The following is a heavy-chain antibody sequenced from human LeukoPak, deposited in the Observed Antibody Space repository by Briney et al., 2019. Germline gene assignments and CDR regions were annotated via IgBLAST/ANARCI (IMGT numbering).Heavy chain of an antibody. V-gene: IGHV3-53*01. Sequence: GGSLRLSCAASGFTVSSNYMSWVRQAPGKGLEWVSVIYSGGSTYYADSVKGRFTISRDNSKNTPYLQMNSLRDEDTAVYYCARPYYYDTPVDWGQGTLVTVSS. J-gene: IGHJ4*02. CDR2: IYSGGST. CDR3: ARPYYYDTPVD. D-gene: IGHD3-22*01. CDR1: GFTVSSNY.